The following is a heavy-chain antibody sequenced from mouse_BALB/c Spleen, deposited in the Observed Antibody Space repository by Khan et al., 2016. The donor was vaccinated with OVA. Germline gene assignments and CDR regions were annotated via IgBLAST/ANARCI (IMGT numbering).Heavy chain of an antibody. CDR1: GFTFTAYY. D-gene: IGHD1-2*01. J-gene: IGHJ3*01. CDR3: ARVDYGYGFAY. V-gene: IGHV7-3*02. CDR2: IRKKASGYTT. Sequence: EVELVESGGGLVQPGGSLRLSCATSGFTFTAYYMNWVRQPPGQALEWLGFIRKKASGYTTEYSPSVKGRFTISRDNSQSILYLQMNTLRSEDSDTYYCARVDYGYGFAYWGQGTLVTVSA.